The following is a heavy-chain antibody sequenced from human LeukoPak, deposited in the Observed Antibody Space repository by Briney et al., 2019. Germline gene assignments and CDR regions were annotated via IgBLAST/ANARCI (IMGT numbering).Heavy chain of an antibody. D-gene: IGHD2-2*01. CDR2: ISGSGVNT. CDR1: GFTFSSYA. Sequence: GGSLRLSCAASGFTFSSYAMSWVRQAPGKGLEWVSVISGSGVNTYYADSVKGRFTISRDNSKNTLFLQMNSLRAEDTAVYYCAKGSVPVVAMNAFEIWGQGTMVTVSS. V-gene: IGHV3-23*01. J-gene: IGHJ3*02. CDR3: AKGSVPVVAMNAFEI.